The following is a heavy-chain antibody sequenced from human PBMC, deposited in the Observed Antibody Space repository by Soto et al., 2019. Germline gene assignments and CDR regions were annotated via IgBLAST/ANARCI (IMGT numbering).Heavy chain of an antibody. CDR2: ISSSSSYI. Sequence: EVQLVESGGGLVKPGGSLRLSCAASGFTFSSYSMNWVRQAPGKGLEWVSSISSSSSYIYYADSVKGRFTISRDNDKNSLYLQMNSLRAEDAAVYYCARGAIVGATIAYWGQGTLVTVSS. D-gene: IGHD1-26*01. J-gene: IGHJ4*02. CDR3: ARGAIVGATIAY. CDR1: GFTFSSYS. V-gene: IGHV3-21*01.